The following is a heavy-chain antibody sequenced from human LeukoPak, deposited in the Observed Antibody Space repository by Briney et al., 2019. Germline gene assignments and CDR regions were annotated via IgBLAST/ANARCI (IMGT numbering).Heavy chain of an antibody. V-gene: IGHV4-38-2*01. CDR1: GYFMSSGYY. Sequence: SETLSLTCAVSGYFMSSGYYWGWIRQPPGKGLEWIGSIYHSGGTFYNPSLKSRVTISVDTSKSQFSLILSSVTVADTAVYYCAATSPYSSNYDSWGQGTLVTVSS. D-gene: IGHD6-19*01. CDR2: IYHSGGT. CDR3: AATSPYSSNYDS. J-gene: IGHJ4*02.